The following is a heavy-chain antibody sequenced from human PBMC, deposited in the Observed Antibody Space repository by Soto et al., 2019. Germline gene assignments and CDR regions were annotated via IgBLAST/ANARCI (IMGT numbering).Heavy chain of an antibody. D-gene: IGHD6-19*01. CDR3: ARVGSSGWFSYH. CDR1: GGSLISYY. CDR2: IYYSGST. J-gene: IGHJ5*02. Sequence: PSETLSLTCTVSGGSLISYYWSWIRQPPEKALEWIGYIYYSGSTNYNPSLESRVTISVDTSKNQFSLKLRSVTAADTAVYYCARVGSSGWFSYHCGQGTLVTVSS. V-gene: IGHV4-59*01.